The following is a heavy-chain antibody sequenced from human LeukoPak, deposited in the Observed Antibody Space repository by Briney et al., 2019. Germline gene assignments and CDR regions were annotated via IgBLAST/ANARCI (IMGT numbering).Heavy chain of an antibody. CDR1: GFTVSSNY. CDR2: IYSGGST. V-gene: IGHV3-53*01. CDR3: ARDLLGTRFPPAYMDV. J-gene: IGHJ6*03. Sequence: GGSLRLSCAASGFTVSSNYMSWVRQAPGKGLEWVSVIYSGGSTYYADSVKGRFTISRDNSKNTLYLQMNSLRAEDTAVYYCARDLLGTRFPPAYMDVWGKGTTVTISS. D-gene: IGHD3-9*01.